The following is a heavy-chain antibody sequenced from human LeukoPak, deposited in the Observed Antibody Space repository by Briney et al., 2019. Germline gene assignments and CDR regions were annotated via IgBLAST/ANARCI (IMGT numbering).Heavy chain of an antibody. V-gene: IGHV1-46*01. CDR3: ARSKATKPSTYYYDSSGYPALDAFDI. CDR1: GYTFTSYY. Sequence: GASVKVSFKASGYTFTSYYMHWVRQAPGQGLEWMGIINPSGGSTSYSQKFQGRVTMTRDMSTSKVYMELSSLRSEDTAVYYCARSKATKPSTYYYDSSGYPALDAFDIWGQGTMVTVSS. CDR2: INPSGGST. J-gene: IGHJ3*02. D-gene: IGHD3-22*01.